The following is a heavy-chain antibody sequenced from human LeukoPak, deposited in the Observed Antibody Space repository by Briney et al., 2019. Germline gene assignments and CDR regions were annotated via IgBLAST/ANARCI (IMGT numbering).Heavy chain of an antibody. CDR2: IYAGGAT. V-gene: IGHV4-4*07. CDR3: ASGGIYCGGDCYRHFDC. Sequence: SETLSLTCTVSGDSFNSYYWTWIGQPAGKGLEWIGRIYAGGATNYNPSLKSRVTMSLDTSRNQFSLKLNSVTAADTAVYYCASGGIYCGGDCYRHFDCWGQGTLVTVSS. J-gene: IGHJ4*02. CDR1: GDSFNSYY. D-gene: IGHD2-21*02.